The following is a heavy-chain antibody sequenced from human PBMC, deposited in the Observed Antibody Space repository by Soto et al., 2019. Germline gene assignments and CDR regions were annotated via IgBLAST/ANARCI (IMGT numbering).Heavy chain of an antibody. CDR1: GGSISSGGYY. CDR2: ISYSGTT. Sequence: QVQLRESGPGLVKPSQTLSLTCTVSGGSISSGGYYWSWIRQHPGKGLEWIGYISYSGTTYYNPSLKSRVTISVDTSKNQFPLKLSSMTAADTAVYYCARDGLRLTILRGPPGHWFDPWGQGTLVTVSS. V-gene: IGHV4-31*03. CDR3: ARDGLRLTILRGPPGHWFDP. J-gene: IGHJ5*02. D-gene: IGHD3-10*01.